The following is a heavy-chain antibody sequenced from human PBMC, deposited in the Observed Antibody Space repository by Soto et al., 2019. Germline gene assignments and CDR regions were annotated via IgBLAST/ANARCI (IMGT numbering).Heavy chain of an antibody. CDR3: ARVSWREKYGMDV. Sequence: GGSLRLSCAASGFTFSDSYMSWIRQAPGKGLEWISYITFSGNTVYYADSLRGRFTISRDNAKNSLYLQMNRLRAEDTAVYYCARVSWREKYGMDVWGQGTTVTVSS. CDR1: GFTFSDSY. V-gene: IGHV3-11*01. CDR2: ITFSGNTV. J-gene: IGHJ6*02.